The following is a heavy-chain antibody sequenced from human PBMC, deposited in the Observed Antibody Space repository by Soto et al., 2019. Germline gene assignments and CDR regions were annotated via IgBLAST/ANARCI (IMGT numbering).Heavy chain of an antibody. CDR3: ARPKYSSGWYDNWFDP. V-gene: IGHV1-3*01. CDR2: INAGNGNT. Sequence: GASVKVSCKASGYTFTSYAMHWVRQAPGQRLEWMGWINAGNGNTKYSQKFQGRVTITRDTSASTAYMELSSLRSEDTAVYYCARPKYSSGWYDNWFDPWGQGTLVTVSS. D-gene: IGHD6-19*01. J-gene: IGHJ5*02. CDR1: GYTFTSYA.